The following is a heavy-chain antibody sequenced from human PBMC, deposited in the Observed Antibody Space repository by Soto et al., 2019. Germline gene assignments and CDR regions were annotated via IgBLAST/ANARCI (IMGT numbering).Heavy chain of an antibody. J-gene: IGHJ4*02. CDR3: ARVGFSYSSGWPLGY. Sequence: PGGSLRLSCAVSGFTFSSHWMHWVRQAPGKGLVWVSRINNDGSTTTYADSVKGRFTISRDNVKNTLYLQMNSLRAEDTAVYYCARVGFSYSSGWPLGYWGQGSLVTISS. CDR1: GFTFSSHW. V-gene: IGHV3-74*01. D-gene: IGHD6-19*01. CDR2: INNDGSTT.